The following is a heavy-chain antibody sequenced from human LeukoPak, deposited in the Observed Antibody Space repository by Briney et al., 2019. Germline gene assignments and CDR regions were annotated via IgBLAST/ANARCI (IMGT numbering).Heavy chain of an antibody. CDR1: GFTFSSYA. Sequence: GGSLRLSCAASGFTFSSYAMHWVRQAPGKGLEYVSAISSNGGSTYYASSVKGRFTISRDNSKNTLYLQMGSLRAEDMAVYYCARGDTLYYDFWSGFSDYWGQGTLVTVSS. CDR3: ARGDTLYYDFWSGFSDY. CDR2: ISSNGGST. J-gene: IGHJ4*02. D-gene: IGHD3-3*01. V-gene: IGHV3-64*01.